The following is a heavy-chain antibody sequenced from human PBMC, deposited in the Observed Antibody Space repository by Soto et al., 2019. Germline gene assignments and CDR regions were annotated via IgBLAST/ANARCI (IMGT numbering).Heavy chain of an antibody. V-gene: IGHV3-33*01. CDR1: GFTFSSYG. Sequence: QPGGSLRLSCAASGFTFSSYGMHWVRQAPGKGLEWVAVIWYDGSNKYYADSVKGRFTISRDNSKNTLYLQMNSLRAEDTAVYYCAREDGTPGEDYYYYGMDVWGQGTTVTVSS. D-gene: IGHD3-10*01. CDR3: AREDGTPGEDYYYYGMDV. CDR2: IWYDGSNK. J-gene: IGHJ6*02.